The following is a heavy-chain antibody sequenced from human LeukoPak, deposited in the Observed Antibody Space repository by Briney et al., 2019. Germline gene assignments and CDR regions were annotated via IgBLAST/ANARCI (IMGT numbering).Heavy chain of an antibody. CDR1: GFTFSNYD. V-gene: IGHV3-30*18. J-gene: IGHJ4*02. CDR2: ISYDGNNK. Sequence: PGRSLRLSCADSGFTFSNYDIHWVRQAPGKGLEWMAVISYDGNNKYYADSVKGRFTISRDNSKNTLYLQMNSLRAEDTAVYYCAKASRYYLDFDYWGQGTLVTVSS. CDR3: AKASRYYLDFDY. D-gene: IGHD3-22*01.